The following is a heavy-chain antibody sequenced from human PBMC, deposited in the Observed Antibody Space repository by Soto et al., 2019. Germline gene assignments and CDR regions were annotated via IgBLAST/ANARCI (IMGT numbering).Heavy chain of an antibody. V-gene: IGHV1-18*01. CDR3: ARDFRRGGSYYRVGY. J-gene: IGHJ4*02. Sequence: QVQLVQSGAEVKKPGASVKVSCKASGYTFTSYGISWVRQAPGQGLEWMGWISAYNGNTNYAQKLQGRVTMTTDTSTSSAYMELRSLRSDDTAVYYCARDFRRGGSYYRVGYWGQGTLVTVSS. CDR2: ISAYNGNT. CDR1: GYTFTSYG. D-gene: IGHD1-26*01.